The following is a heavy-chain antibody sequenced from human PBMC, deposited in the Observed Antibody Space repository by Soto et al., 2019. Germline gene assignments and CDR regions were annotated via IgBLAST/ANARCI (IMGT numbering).Heavy chain of an antibody. Sequence: GSLRLSCAASGFTFSSYAMSWVRQAPGKGLEWVSAISGSGGSTYYADSVKGRFTISGDNSKNTLYLQMNSLRAEDTAVYYCAKAPYSSSANWFDPWGQGTLVTVSS. CDR3: AKAPYSSSANWFDP. J-gene: IGHJ5*02. D-gene: IGHD6-6*01. CDR2: ISGSGGST. V-gene: IGHV3-23*01. CDR1: GFTFSSYA.